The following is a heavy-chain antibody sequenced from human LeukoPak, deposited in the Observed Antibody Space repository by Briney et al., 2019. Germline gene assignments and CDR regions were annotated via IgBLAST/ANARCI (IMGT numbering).Heavy chain of an antibody. V-gene: IGHV4-59*08. CDR3: ARHGDSYGRPYYFDY. J-gene: IGHJ4*02. CDR2: IYYSGST. Sequence: SETLSLTCTVSGGSIGSYYWSWIRQPPGKGLEWIGYIYYSGSTNYNPSLKSRVTISVDTSKNQFSLKLSSVTAADTAVYYCARHGDSYGRPYYFDYWGQGTLVTVSS. CDR1: GGSIGSYY. D-gene: IGHD5-18*01.